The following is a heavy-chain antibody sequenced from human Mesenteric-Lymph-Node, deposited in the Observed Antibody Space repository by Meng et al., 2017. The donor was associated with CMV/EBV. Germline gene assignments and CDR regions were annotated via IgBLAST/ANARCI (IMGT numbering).Heavy chain of an antibody. D-gene: IGHD3-3*02. CDR3: AKDVSIFGVFIPYGY. Sequence: SGGSVTSSYYWSWIRQSPGKGLEWIGHIYDSGNTKYNPSLKSRVTISLDTSKNQFSLKLSSVTAADTAVYYCAKDVSIFGVFIPYGYWGQGTLVTVSS. CDR2: IYDSGNT. J-gene: IGHJ4*02. CDR1: GGSVTSSYY. V-gene: IGHV4-61*01.